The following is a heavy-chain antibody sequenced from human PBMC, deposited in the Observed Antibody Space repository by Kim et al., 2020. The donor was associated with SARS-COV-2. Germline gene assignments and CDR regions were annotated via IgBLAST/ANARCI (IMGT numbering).Heavy chain of an antibody. CDR1: GFTFSSYG. CDR3: AKAISFKRSLGGSYYGLDY. Sequence: GGSLRLSCAASGFTFSSYGMLWVRQAPGKGLEWVAVISYDGSNKYYADSVKGRFTISRDNSKNTLYLQMNSLRAEDTAVYYCAKAISFKRSLGGSYYGLDYWGQGTLVTVSS. V-gene: IGHV3-30*18. CDR2: ISYDGSNK. J-gene: IGHJ4*02. D-gene: IGHD1-26*01.